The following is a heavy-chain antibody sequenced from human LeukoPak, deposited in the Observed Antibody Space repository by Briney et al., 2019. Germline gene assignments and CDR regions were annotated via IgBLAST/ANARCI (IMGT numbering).Heavy chain of an antibody. J-gene: IGHJ4*02. D-gene: IGHD6-19*01. V-gene: IGHV3-23*01. CDR1: RFTFSNYW. CDR2: LSGSGDNT. Sequence: PGGSLRLSCGASRFTFSNYWVSWVRQAPGKGLEWVSALSGSGDNTYHADSVKGRFTISRDNSKDTLYLQMNSLRADDTAVYICAKVYTSAWYSPFDSWGQGTLVTVSS. CDR3: AKVYTSAWYSPFDS.